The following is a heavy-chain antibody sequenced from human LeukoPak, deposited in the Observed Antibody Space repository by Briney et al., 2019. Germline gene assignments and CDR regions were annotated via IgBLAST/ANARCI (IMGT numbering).Heavy chain of an antibody. J-gene: IGHJ4*02. CDR3: ASLHNFDLYY. CDR2: IYYSGST. Sequence: PSETLSLTCTVSGGSINSSSYYWGWIRQAPGKGLEWIGTIYYSGSTYYNPSLKSRVTISVDTSKNQFSLKLSSVTAADTAVYYCASLHNFDLYYWGQGTLVTVSS. V-gene: IGHV4-39*01. CDR1: GGSINSSSYY. D-gene: IGHD3-9*01.